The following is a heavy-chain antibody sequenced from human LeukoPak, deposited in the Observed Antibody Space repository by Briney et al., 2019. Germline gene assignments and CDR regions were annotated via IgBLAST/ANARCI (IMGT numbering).Heavy chain of an antibody. Sequence: GGSLRLSCAASGSYWMHWIRQAPGKGLVWVSHINSDGSWTSYADSVKGRFTISKDNAKNTVYLQMNNLRAEDTAVYYCVSFYETYWGRGTPVTVSS. V-gene: IGHV3-74*01. CDR3: VSFYETY. D-gene: IGHD2/OR15-2a*01. J-gene: IGHJ4*02. CDR2: INSDGSWT. CDR1: GSYW.